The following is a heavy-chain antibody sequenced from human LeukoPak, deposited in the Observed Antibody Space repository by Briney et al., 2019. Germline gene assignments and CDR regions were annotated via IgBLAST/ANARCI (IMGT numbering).Heavy chain of an antibody. V-gene: IGHV3-33*01. D-gene: IGHD1-26*01. Sequence: GGSLRLSCAASGFTFSSYGMHWVRQAPGKGLEWVAVIWYDGSNKYYADSVKGRFTISRDNSKNTLYLQMDSLRVEDTAVYYCARGAGKKWEFGGQGTLVTVSS. J-gene: IGHJ4*02. CDR1: GFTFSSYG. CDR3: ARGAGKKWEF. CDR2: IWYDGSNK.